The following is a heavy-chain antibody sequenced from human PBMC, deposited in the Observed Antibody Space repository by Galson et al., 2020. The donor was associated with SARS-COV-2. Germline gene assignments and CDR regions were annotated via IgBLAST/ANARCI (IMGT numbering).Heavy chain of an antibody. Sequence: ASVKVSCKASGYTFTGYYMHWVRQAPGQGLEWMGWINPNSGGTNYAQKFQGWVTMTRDTSISTAYMELSRLRSDDTAVYYCARGPDFEYYDFWRGYSPYYYYGMDGWGQGTTGTVSS. D-gene: IGHD3-3*01. CDR2: INPNSGGT. V-gene: IGHV1-2*04. CDR1: GYTFTGYY. J-gene: IGHJ6*02. CDR3: ARGPDFEYYDFWRGYSPYYYYGMDG.